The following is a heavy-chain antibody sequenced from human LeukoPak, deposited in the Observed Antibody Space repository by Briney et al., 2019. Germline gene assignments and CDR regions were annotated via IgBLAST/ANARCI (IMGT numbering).Heavy chain of an antibody. V-gene: IGHV3-9*01. CDR2: ISWNSGSI. Sequence: SLRLSCAASGFTFDDYAMHWVRQAPGKGLEWVSGISWNSGSIGYADSVKGRFTISRDNAKNSLYLQMNSLRAEDTALYYCAKDLFTYYYGSGSYLHGMDVWGQGTTVTVSS. D-gene: IGHD3-10*01. CDR3: AKDLFTYYYGSGSYLHGMDV. CDR1: GFTFDDYA. J-gene: IGHJ6*02.